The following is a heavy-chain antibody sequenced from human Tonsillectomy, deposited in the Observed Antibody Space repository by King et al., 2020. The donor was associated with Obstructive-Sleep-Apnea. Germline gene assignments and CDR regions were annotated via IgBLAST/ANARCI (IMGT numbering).Heavy chain of an antibody. Sequence: VQLVQSGGGLVQPGGSLRLSCAASGFTFSSYDMHWVRQATGKGLEWVSAIGTAGDTYYPGSVKGRFTISRENAKNSLYLQMNSLRAGDTAVYYCARAARSSSGSKSAFDIWGQGTMVTVSS. J-gene: IGHJ3*02. CDR2: IGTAGDT. CDR1: GFTFSSYD. V-gene: IGHV3-13*04. CDR3: ARAARSSSGSKSAFDI. D-gene: IGHD3-22*01.